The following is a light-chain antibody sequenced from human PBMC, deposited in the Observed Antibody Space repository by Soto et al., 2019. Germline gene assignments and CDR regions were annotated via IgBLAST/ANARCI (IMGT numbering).Light chain of an antibody. CDR3: CSYAGSSTYVV. J-gene: IGLJ2*01. CDR1: SSDVGSYNL. Sequence: QSALTQPASVSGSPGQSITISCTGTSSDVGSYNLVSWYQQHPGKAPKLMIYEVSKRPSGVSHRVSGSKSGNTASLTISGLQAEDEADYYCCSYAGSSTYVVFGGGTKLTVL. V-gene: IGLV2-23*02. CDR2: EVS.